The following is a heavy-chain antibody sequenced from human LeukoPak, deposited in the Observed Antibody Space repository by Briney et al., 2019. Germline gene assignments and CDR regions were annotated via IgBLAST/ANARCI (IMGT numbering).Heavy chain of an antibody. CDR1: GYTFTSYG. V-gene: IGHV1-18*01. CDR3: ARRILSFGEYSGGRFDP. CDR2: ISAYNGNT. J-gene: IGHJ5*02. D-gene: IGHD3-10*01. Sequence: ASVKVSCKASGYTFTSYGISWVRQAPGQGLEWMGWISAYNGNTNYAQKLQGRVTLTRDMSTSTVYMELSRLRSDDTAVYYCARRILSFGEYSGGRFDPWGQGTLVTVSS.